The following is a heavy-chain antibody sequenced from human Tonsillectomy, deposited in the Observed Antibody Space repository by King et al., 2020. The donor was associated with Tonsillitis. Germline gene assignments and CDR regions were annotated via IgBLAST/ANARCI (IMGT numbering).Heavy chain of an antibody. V-gene: IGHV3-7*03. CDR3: ARDFTGWGGAFDV. CDR1: GFTFMNHW. Sequence: VQLVESGGGLTRRGGSLRLSCAASGFTFMNHWMTWVRQAPGKGLGRVANIKQDGSEKDYADSVKGRFIISRDNSKRSVFLQMNSLRDEDTALYFCARDFTGWGGAFDVWGRGTRVTVSS. J-gene: IGHJ3*01. D-gene: IGHD3-16*01. CDR2: IKQDGSEK.